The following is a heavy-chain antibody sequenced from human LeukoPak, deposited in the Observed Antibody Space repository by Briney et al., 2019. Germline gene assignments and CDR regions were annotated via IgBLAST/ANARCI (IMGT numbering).Heavy chain of an antibody. CDR2: IRYDGNNK. J-gene: IGHJ4*02. Sequence: GGSLRLSCAASGLTFSNYGMHWVRQAPGKGLEWVAFIRYDGNNKYYANSVKGRFTISRDNSKITLYLQMNSLRDEDTAVYYCAKDPHYFGSGSYYDYFDYWGQGTLVTVSS. V-gene: IGHV3-30*02. CDR3: AKDPHYFGSGSYYDYFDY. D-gene: IGHD3-10*01. CDR1: GLTFSNYG.